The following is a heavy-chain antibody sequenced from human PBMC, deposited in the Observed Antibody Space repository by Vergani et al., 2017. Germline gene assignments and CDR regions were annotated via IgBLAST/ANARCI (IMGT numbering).Heavy chain of an antibody. D-gene: IGHD6-13*01. CDR3: ARVKESSWLGDAFDI. CDR1: GYTFTSYA. V-gene: IGHV1-3*01. J-gene: IGHJ3*02. Sequence: QVQLVQSGAEVKKPGASVKVSCKASGYTFTSYAMHWVRQAPGQRLEWMGWINAGNGNTKYSQKFQGRVTITRDTSASTAYMELSSLRSEDTAVYYCARVKESSWLGDAFDIWGQGTMVTVSS. CDR2: INAGNGNT.